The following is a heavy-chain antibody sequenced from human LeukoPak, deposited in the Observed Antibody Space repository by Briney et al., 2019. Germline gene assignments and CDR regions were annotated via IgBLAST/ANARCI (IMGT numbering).Heavy chain of an antibody. D-gene: IGHD5-24*01. CDR3: ARVGSQDGYKFDY. J-gene: IGHJ4*02. CDR1: GFTFSSYA. V-gene: IGHV3-30-3*01. Sequence: GGSLRLSCAASGFTFSSYAMHWVRQAPGKGLGWVAVISYDGSNKYYADSVKGRFTISRDNSKNTLYLQMNSLRAEDTAVYYCARVGSQDGYKFDYWGQGTLVTVSS. CDR2: ISYDGSNK.